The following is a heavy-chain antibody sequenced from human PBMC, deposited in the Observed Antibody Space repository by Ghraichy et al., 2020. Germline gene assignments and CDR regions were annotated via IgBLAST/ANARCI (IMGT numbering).Heavy chain of an antibody. CDR3: ARAQGYDFWSGYYYYYGMDV. J-gene: IGHJ6*02. D-gene: IGHD3-3*01. Sequence: GGSLRLACAASGFTFSSYSMNWVRQAPGKGLEWVSYISSSSSTIYYADSVKGRFTISRDNAKNSLYLQMNSLRDEDTAVYYCARAQGYDFWSGYYYYYGMDVWGQGTTVTVSS. CDR2: ISSSSSTI. CDR1: GFTFSSYS. V-gene: IGHV3-48*02.